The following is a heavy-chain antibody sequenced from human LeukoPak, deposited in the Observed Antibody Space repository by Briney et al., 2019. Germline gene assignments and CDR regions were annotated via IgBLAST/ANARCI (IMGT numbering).Heavy chain of an antibody. V-gene: IGHV3-66*01. J-gene: IGHJ6*02. CDR2: IYSGGST. Sequence: GGSLRLSCAASGFTVSSNYMSWVRRAPGKGPEWVSVIYSGGSTYYADSVKGRFTISRDNSKNTLYLQMNSLRAEDTAVYYCARDLESYYYGMDVWGQGTTVTVSS. CDR1: GFTVSSNY. CDR3: ARDLESYYYGMDV.